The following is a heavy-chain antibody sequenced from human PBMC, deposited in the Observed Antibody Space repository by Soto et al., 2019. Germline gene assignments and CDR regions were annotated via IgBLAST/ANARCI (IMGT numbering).Heavy chain of an antibody. D-gene: IGHD2-15*01. CDR1: GFTFGDYA. CDR3: TRDPPEYCSGGSCGWFDP. J-gene: IGHJ5*02. Sequence: GGSLRLSCTASGFTFGDYAMSWFRQAPGKGLEWVGFIRSKAYGGTTEYAASVKGRFTISREDSKSIAYLQMNSLKTEDTAVYYCTRDPPEYCSGGSCGWFDPWGQGTLVTVSS. CDR2: IRSKAYGGTT. V-gene: IGHV3-49*03.